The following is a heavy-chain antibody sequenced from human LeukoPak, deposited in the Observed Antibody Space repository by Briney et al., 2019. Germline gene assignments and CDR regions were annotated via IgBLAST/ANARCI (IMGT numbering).Heavy chain of an antibody. D-gene: IGHD1-26*01. CDR1: GFTFSSYS. Sequence: GGSLRLSCAASGFTFSSYSMNWVRQAPGKGLEWVSSISSSSSYIYYADSVKGRFTISRDNAKNSLYLQMNSLGAEDTAVYYCAKDGVGATSLDCWGQGTLVTVSS. CDR3: AKDGVGATSLDC. CDR2: ISSSSSYI. V-gene: IGHV3-21*01. J-gene: IGHJ4*02.